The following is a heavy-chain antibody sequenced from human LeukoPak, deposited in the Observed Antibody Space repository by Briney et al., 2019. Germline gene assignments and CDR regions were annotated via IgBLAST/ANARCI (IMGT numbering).Heavy chain of an antibody. Sequence: PSETLSLTCTVSGGSISSSTYYWSWIRQPAGKGLEWIGRIYTSGSTNYNPSLKSRVTMSVDTSKNQFSLKLSSVTAADTAVYYCARDLYGDSNWGQGTLVTVSS. CDR3: ARDLYGDSN. CDR2: IYTSGST. J-gene: IGHJ4*02. CDR1: GGSISSSTYY. V-gene: IGHV4-61*02. D-gene: IGHD4-17*01.